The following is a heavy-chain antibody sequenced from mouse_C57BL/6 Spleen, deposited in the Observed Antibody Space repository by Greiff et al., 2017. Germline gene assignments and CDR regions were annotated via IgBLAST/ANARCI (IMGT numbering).Heavy chain of an antibody. CDR1: GYTFTSYW. J-gene: IGHJ2*01. CDR3: ARSPSFITTVVGGYFDY. V-gene: IGHV1-55*01. D-gene: IGHD1-1*01. Sequence: VQLQQPGAELVKPGASVRMSCKASGYTFTSYWITWVKQRPGQGLEWIGDIYPGSGSPNYNEKFKSKATLAVDTSSSTAYMQLSSLTSEDSAVYYCARSPSFITTVVGGYFDYWGQGTTLTVSS. CDR2: IYPGSGSP.